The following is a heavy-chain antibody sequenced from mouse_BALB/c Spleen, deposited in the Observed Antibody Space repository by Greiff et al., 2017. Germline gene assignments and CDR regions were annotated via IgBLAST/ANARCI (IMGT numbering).Heavy chain of an antibody. CDR2: ISSGGSYT. CDR1: GFTFSSYA. Sequence: EVMLVESGGGLVKPGGSLKLSCAASGFTFSSYAMSWVRQTPEKRLEWVATISSGGSYTYYPDSVKGRFTISRDNAKNTLYLQMSSLRSEDTAMYYCARRDGALAYWGQGTLVTVSA. D-gene: IGHD2-3*01. J-gene: IGHJ3*01. CDR3: ARRDGALAY. V-gene: IGHV5-9-1*01.